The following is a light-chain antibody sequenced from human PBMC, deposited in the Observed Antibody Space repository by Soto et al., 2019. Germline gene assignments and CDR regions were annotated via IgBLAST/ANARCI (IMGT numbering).Light chain of an antibody. CDR3: QSFDTSLNGYV. CDR1: SSNIGARYD. CDR2: NNN. Sequence: QSVMTQPPPVSGAPGQRVTISCTGSSSNIGARYDVHWYQQLPGTAPKLLIYNNNNRPSGVPDRFSGSKSDTSASLAITGLQAEDEADYYCQSFDTSLNGYVFGTGTKLTVL. V-gene: IGLV1-40*01. J-gene: IGLJ1*01.